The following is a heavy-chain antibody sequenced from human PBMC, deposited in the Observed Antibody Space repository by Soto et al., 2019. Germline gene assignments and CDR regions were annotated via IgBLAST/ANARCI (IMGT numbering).Heavy chain of an antibody. CDR1: GFTFSDYY. D-gene: IGHD3-3*01. J-gene: IGHJ6*02. CDR2: ISSSSSYT. V-gene: IGHV3-11*06. Sequence: GGSLRLSCAASGFTFSDYYMSWIRQAPGKGLEWVSYISSSSSYTNYADSVKGRFTISRDNAKNSLYLQMNSLRAEDTAVYYCGRAPTRFLGPWPYYHGMDVWGQGTTVTVSS. CDR3: GRAPTRFLGPWPYYHGMDV.